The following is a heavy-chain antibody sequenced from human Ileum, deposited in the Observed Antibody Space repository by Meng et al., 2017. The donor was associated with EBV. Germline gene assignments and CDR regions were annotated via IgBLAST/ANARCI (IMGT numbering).Heavy chain of an antibody. CDR2: VYHRGDT. D-gene: IGHD1-7*01. CDR1: GESISSDIW. Sequence: QVQRQESGQGLVKPSGTLSLTCPVSGESISSDIWWSWVRQPPGKGLEWIGEVYHRGDTNYNPSLKSRVDISVDKSKNQFYLSLFSVTAADTAVYYCGRDQGRELINHWGQGTLVTVSS. J-gene: IGHJ4*02. V-gene: IGHV4-4*02. CDR3: GRDQGRELINH.